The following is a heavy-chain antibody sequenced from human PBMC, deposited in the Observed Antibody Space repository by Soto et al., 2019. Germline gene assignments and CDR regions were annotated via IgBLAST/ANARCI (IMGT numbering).Heavy chain of an antibody. CDR3: ARQGMLWFGELLFDAFDI. V-gene: IGHV4-39*01. CDR2: IYYSGST. Sequence: QLQLQESGPGLVKPSETLSLTCTVSDGSISSSSYYWGWIRQPPGKGLEWIGSIYYSGSTYYNPSLKSRVTISVDTSKNQFSLKLSSVTAADTAVYYCARQGMLWFGELLFDAFDIWGQGTMVTVSS. CDR1: DGSISSSSYY. D-gene: IGHD3-10*01. J-gene: IGHJ3*02.